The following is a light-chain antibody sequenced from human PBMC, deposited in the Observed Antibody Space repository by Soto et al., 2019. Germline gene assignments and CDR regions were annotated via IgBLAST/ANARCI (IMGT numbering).Light chain of an antibody. CDR3: QQFYTWPLT. Sequence: EIVMTQSPATLSVSPGEGATLSCRASQSVSSNLAWYQQKPGQAPRLVLYHVSTRATGIPDRFSGSGSWTEFTLTIASLQSEDFAVYYCQQFYTWPLTFGPGTKVDIK. J-gene: IGKJ3*01. V-gene: IGKV3-15*01. CDR2: HVS. CDR1: QSVSSN.